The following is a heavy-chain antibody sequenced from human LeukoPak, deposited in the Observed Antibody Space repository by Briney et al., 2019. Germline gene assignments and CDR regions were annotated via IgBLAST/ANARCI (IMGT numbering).Heavy chain of an antibody. CDR1: GFTFSSYW. J-gene: IGHJ5*02. CDR3: ATHIVVVPAAIGWFDP. CDR2: IKQDGSEK. Sequence: GESLRLSCAASGFTFSSYWMSWVRQAPGKGLEWVANIKQDGSEKYYVDSVKGRFTISRDNAKNSLYLQMNSLRAEDTAVYYCATHIVVVPAAIGWFDPWGRGTLVTVSS. V-gene: IGHV3-7*01. D-gene: IGHD2-2*02.